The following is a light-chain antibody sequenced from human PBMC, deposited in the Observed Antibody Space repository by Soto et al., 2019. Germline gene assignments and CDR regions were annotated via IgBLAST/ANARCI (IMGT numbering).Light chain of an antibody. CDR2: DVT. J-gene: IGLJ2*01. V-gene: IGLV2-14*01. CDR1: SGDVGGYTY. Sequence: QSVLTQPASVSGSPGQSITISCTGTSGDVGGYTYVSWYQQHPGKAPKLIIYDVTYRPSGVSNRFSGSKSGNTASLTISGLQAEDEADYYCSSYTSSSAHVVFGGGTKLTVL. CDR3: SSYTSSSAHVV.